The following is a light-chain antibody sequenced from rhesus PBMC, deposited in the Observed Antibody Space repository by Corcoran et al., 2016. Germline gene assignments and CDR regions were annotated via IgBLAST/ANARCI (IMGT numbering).Light chain of an antibody. J-gene: IGKJ3*01. Sequence: DIQMTQSPSSLSASVGDRVTIPCRASQAISSHLAWYQHKPGEAPNPLINFEPILESGVPSRFSGSRSGTEFTLTISSLQPEDFATYFCQQYNNSPFTFGPGTKLDIK. CDR3: QQYNNSPFT. V-gene: IGKV1-37*01. CDR1: QAISSH. CDR2: FEP.